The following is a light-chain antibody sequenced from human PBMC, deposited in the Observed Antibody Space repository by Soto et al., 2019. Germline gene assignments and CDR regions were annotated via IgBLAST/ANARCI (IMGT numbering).Light chain of an antibody. CDR2: KAS. Sequence: DIQMAQSPSTLSASVGDRVTITCRASQSISTWLSWYQQKPGKAPKVLIYKASNLQSGVSSRFSGSGSGTQFTLTISSLQPEDVATYYCLQNYNYPWTFGQGTKVDIK. CDR3: LQNYNYPWT. V-gene: IGKV1-5*03. CDR1: QSISTW. J-gene: IGKJ1*01.